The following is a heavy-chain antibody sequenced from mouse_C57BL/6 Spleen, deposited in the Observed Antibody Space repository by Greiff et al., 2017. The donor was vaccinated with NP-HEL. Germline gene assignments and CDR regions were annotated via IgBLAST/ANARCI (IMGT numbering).Heavy chain of an antibody. D-gene: IGHD2-1*01. CDR3: ARGDGNFSMDY. V-gene: IGHV1-26*01. Sequence: VQLQQSGPELVKPGASVKISCKASGYTFTDYYMNWVKQSHGKSLEWIGDINPNNGGTSYNQKFKGKATLTVDKSSSTAYMELHSLTSEDSAVYYCARGDGNFSMDYWGQGTSVTVSS. CDR1: GYTFTDYY. J-gene: IGHJ4*01. CDR2: INPNNGGT.